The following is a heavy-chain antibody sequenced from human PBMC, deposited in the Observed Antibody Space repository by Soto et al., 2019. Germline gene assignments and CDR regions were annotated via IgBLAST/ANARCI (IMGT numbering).Heavy chain of an antibody. J-gene: IGHJ4*02. V-gene: IGHV3-11*01. Sequence: QVQLVESGGGLVKPGGSLRLSCAASGFTFSDYYMSWIRQAPGKGLEWVSYISSSGSTIYYADSVKGRFTISRDNAKXSXXXQXXSLRAEDTAVYYCARGGGRGDCSGGRCYSPYYFDYWGQGTLVTVSS. D-gene: IGHD2-15*01. CDR2: ISSSGSTI. CDR1: GFTFSDYY. CDR3: ARGGGRGDCSGGRCYSPYYFDY.